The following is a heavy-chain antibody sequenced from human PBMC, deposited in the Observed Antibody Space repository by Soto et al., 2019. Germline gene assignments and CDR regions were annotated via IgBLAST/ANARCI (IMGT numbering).Heavy chain of an antibody. Sequence: EVQLVESGGGLVQPGRSLRLSCAVSGITCDDYAFQWVRQGPGKGLVWVSGVSWNGAIIGYADSVRGRFTISRDNAKRSLYLEVNSLRTEDTASYYCARGGVSGDLLAPYGMDVGGHGTTVTVSS. CDR2: VSWNGAII. J-gene: IGHJ6*02. CDR3: ARGGVSGDLLAPYGMDV. V-gene: IGHV3-9*01. D-gene: IGHD3-10*01. CDR1: GITCDDYA.